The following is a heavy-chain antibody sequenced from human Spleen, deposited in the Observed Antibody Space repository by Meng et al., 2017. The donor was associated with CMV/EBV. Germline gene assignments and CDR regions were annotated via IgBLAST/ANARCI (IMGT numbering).Heavy chain of an antibody. CDR2: ISWDGGST. D-gene: IGHD2-2*01. CDR1: GFTFDDYT. CDR3: AKVFRRDIVVVPAVVGTSSREFDY. V-gene: IGHV3-43*01. J-gene: IGHJ4*02. Sequence: GGSLRLSCAASGFTFDDYTMHWVRQAPGKGLEWVSLISWDGGSTYYADSVKGRFTISRDNSKNTLYLQMNSLRAEDTAVYYCAKVFRRDIVVVPAVVGTSSREFDYWGQGTLVTVSS.